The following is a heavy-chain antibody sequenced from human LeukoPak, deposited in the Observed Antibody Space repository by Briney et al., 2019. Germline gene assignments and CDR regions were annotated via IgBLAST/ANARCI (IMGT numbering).Heavy chain of an antibody. Sequence: AGGSLRLSCAASGFTFSSYAMSWVRQAPGKGLEWVSAISGSGGSTYYADSVKGRFTISRDNSKNTLYLQMNSLRAEDTAVYYSAKERKQYPKYTPFDYWGQGTLVTVSS. V-gene: IGHV3-23*01. J-gene: IGHJ4*02. D-gene: IGHD2-2*01. CDR3: AKERKQYPKYTPFDY. CDR2: ISGSGGST. CDR1: GFTFSSYA.